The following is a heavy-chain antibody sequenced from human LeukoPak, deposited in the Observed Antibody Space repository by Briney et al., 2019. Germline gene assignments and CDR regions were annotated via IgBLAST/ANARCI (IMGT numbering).Heavy chain of an antibody. CDR3: ARGRGSSSPNWFDP. V-gene: IGHV4-39*01. J-gene: IGHJ5*02. CDR1: GGSISSSSYY. CDR2: IYYSGST. D-gene: IGHD6-6*01. Sequence: SETLSLTCTVPGGSISSSSYYWGWIRQPPGKGLEWIGSIYYSGSTYYNPSLKSRVTISVDTSKNQFSLKLSSVTAADTAVYYCARGRGSSSPNWFDPWGQGTLVTVSS.